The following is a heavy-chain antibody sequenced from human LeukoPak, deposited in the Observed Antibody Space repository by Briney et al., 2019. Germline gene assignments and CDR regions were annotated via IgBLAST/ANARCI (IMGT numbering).Heavy chain of an antibody. V-gene: IGHV3-9*01. D-gene: IGHD3-22*01. CDR2: ISWNSGSI. CDR1: GFTFDDYA. CDR3: AKDIEAYYYDSSGYFAY. J-gene: IGHJ4*02. Sequence: GGSLRLSCAASGFTFDDYAMHWVRHAPGKGLEWVSGISWNSGSIGYADSVKGRFTISRDNAKNSLYLQMNSLRAEDTALYYCAKDIEAYYYDSSGYFAYWGQGTLVTVSS.